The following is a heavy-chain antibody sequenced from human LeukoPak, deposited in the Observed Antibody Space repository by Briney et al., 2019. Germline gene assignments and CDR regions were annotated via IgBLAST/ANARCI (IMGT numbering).Heavy chain of an antibody. CDR3: AREPMWFGEFHAFDI. CDR1: GXTFTSYG. J-gene: IGHJ3*02. D-gene: IGHD3-10*01. Sequence: XKAXGXTFTSYGISWVRQAPGQGLEWMGWISAYNGNTNYAQKLQGRVTMTTDTSTSTAYMELRSLRSDDTAVYYCAREPMWFGEFHAFDIWGQGTMVTVSS. V-gene: IGHV1-18*04. CDR2: ISAYNGNT.